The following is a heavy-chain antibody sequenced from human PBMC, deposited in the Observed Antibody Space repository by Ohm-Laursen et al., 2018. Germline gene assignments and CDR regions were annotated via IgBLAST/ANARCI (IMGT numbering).Heavy chain of an antibody. CDR1: GGSFSGYY. V-gene: IGHV4-34*01. D-gene: IGHD6-19*01. CDR2: INHSGST. J-gene: IGHJ4*02. Sequence: TLSLTCVVYGGSFSGYYWSWIRQPPGKGLEWIGEINHSGSTNYNPSLKSRVTISVDTSKNQFSLKLSSVTAADTAVYYCARGRKTRGSSGWYVGYWGQGTLVTVSS. CDR3: ARGRKTRGSSGWYVGY.